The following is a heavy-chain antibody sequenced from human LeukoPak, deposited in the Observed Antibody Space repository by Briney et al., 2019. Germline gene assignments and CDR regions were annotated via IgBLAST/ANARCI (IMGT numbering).Heavy chain of an antibody. CDR2: IIPILGIA. J-gene: IGHJ5*02. V-gene: IGHV1-69*04. D-gene: IGHD3-3*01. CDR3: ARDDPITIFGVVTRYNWFDP. CDR1: GYTFTSYG. Sequence: ASVKVSCKASGYTFTSYGNSWVRQAPGQGLEWMGRIIPILGIANYAQKFQGRVTITADKSTSTAYMELSSLRSEDTAVYYCARDDPITIFGVVTRYNWFDPWGLGTLVTVSS.